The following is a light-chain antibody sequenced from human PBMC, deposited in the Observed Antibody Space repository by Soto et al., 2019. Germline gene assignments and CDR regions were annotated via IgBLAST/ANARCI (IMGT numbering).Light chain of an antibody. Sequence: QSALTQPASVSGSPGQSIAISCTGTNSDVGAYNFVSWYQQYPGKAPKLIIHEVNNRPSGVSDRFSGSKSGNTASLTISGLQAEDEADYYCSSFTTYNTRVFGTGTKLTVL. CDR1: NSDVGAYNF. CDR3: SSFTTYNTRV. CDR2: EVN. V-gene: IGLV2-14*01. J-gene: IGLJ1*01.